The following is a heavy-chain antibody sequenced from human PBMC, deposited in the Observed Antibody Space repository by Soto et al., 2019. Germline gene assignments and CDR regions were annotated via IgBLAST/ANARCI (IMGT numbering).Heavy chain of an antibody. Sequence: QVQLVQSGAEVKKPGSSVKVSCKASGGTFSSYAISWVRQAPGQGLEWMGGIIPIFGTANYAQTFQGRVTIPADESTSIGYMALSSLRSEAPAVYYCAGERTDYDYVWGSYRVDASVIWCQGTMLTVCS. D-gene: IGHD3-16*02. CDR2: IIPIFGTA. CDR1: GGTFSSYA. J-gene: IGHJ3*02. CDR3: AGERTDYDYVWGSYRVDASVI. V-gene: IGHV1-69*01.